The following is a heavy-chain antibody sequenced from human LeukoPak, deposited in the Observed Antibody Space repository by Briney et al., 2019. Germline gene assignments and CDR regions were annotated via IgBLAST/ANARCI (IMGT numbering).Heavy chain of an antibody. D-gene: IGHD6-13*01. CDR1: GYTFTGYY. Sequence: ASVKVSCKASGYTFTGYYMHWVRQAPGQGLEWMGRINPNSGGTNYAQKFQGGVTMTRDTSISTAYMELSRLRSDDTAVYYCARGIAAAGTVDGAFDIWGQGTMVTVSS. CDR3: ARGIAAAGTVDGAFDI. CDR2: INPNSGGT. J-gene: IGHJ3*02. V-gene: IGHV1-2*06.